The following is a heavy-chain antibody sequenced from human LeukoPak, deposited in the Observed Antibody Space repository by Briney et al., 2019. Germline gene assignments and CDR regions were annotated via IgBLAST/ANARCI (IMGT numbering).Heavy chain of an antibody. Sequence: ASVKVSCKASGYTFSNSHISWVRQAPGQGLEWMGWINPYNGDTKYAQKLQGRVTMTTDTSTSTAYTELRNLRSDDTAMYYCAREGLYYYMDVWGKGTTVTVSS. V-gene: IGHV1-18*01. CDR2: INPYNGDT. CDR3: AREGLYYYMDV. CDR1: GYTFSNSH. J-gene: IGHJ6*03.